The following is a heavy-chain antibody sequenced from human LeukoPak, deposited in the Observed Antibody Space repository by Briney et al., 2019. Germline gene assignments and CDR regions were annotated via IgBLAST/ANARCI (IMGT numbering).Heavy chain of an antibody. Sequence: PSETLSLTCAVYGGSFSAYYWSWIRQPPGKGLEWIGEINHSGSTNYNPSLKSQVTISIDTSKNQFSLAMSSVTAADTAVYYCARGRGARSSRWYNWFDPWGQGTLVTVSS. J-gene: IGHJ5*02. CDR2: INHSGST. V-gene: IGHV4-34*01. CDR3: ARGRGARSSRWYNWFDP. CDR1: GGSFSAYY. D-gene: IGHD6-13*01.